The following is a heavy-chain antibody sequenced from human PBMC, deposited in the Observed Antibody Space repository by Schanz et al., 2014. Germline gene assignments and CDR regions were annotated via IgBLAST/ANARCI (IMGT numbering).Heavy chain of an antibody. D-gene: IGHD1-26*01. J-gene: IGHJ4*01. CDR3: AGDWASGRYYSDY. CDR1: GFTFSRHA. CDR2: ITYDGSNK. V-gene: IGHV3-30*09. Sequence: QVELVESGGGVVQPGRSLRLSCAASGFTFSRHAMHWVRQAAGKGLEWVAAITYDGSNKYYAESVKGRFAISRDNSKDTLYLQMNSLRTEDTAVYYCAGDWASGRYYSDYWGHGTLVTVSS.